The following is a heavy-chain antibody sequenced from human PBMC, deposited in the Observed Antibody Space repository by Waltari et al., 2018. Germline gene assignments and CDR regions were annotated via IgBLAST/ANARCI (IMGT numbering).Heavy chain of an antibody. CDR3: TKAAAKYFYYYYMDV. CDR1: GFTFDDYA. V-gene: IGHV3-43D*03. CDR2: TSWDGSST. J-gene: IGHJ6*03. Sequence: EVQLVESGGVVVQPGGSLRLSCGASGFTFDDYAMQWVRQAPGKGLEWVASTSWDGSSTFYADSVKGRFTISRDNSKNSLYLQMNSLRHEDTALYYCTKAAAKYFYYYYMDVWGKGTPVTVSS.